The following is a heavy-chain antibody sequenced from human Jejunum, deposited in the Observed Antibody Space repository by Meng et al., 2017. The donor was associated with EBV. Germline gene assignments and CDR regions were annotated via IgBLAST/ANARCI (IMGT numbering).Heavy chain of an antibody. V-gene: IGHV4-34*01. J-gene: IGHJ5*02. CDR3: ARVAYDEAFAGWFDP. Sequence: QRGAGLLKHSEPLSLTCVVNGGSCSGYYWTWIRQPPGKGLEWIGEINHVDRTKYIPSLKSRVTVSVDTSQNQFSLRLTSVTDADTAVYYCARVAYDEAFAGWFDPWGQGTLVTVSS. CDR2: INHVDRT. D-gene: IGHD5-12*01. CDR1: GGSCSGYY.